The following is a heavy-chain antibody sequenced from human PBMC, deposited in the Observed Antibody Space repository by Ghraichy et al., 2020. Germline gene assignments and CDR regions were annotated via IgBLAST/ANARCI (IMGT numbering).Heavy chain of an antibody. Sequence: GESLNISCVASGLMFSPNTMNWVRQAPGNGLEWVSSISSSTRYIYYADSVKGRFTISRDNAQNSLYLQMNSLRAEDTAVYYCSRGGGAGTPVLYHMDVWGLGTTVTVSS. V-gene: IGHV3-21*01. D-gene: IGHD6-19*01. CDR2: ISSSTRYI. CDR3: SRGGGAGTPVLYHMDV. CDR1: GLMFSPNT. J-gene: IGHJ6*02.